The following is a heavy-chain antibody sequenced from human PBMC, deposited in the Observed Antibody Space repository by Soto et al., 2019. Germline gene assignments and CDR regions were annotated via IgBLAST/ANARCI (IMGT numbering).Heavy chain of an antibody. V-gene: IGHV1-58*01. CDR2: IVVGSGNT. CDR3: AALGLAPYYFDY. J-gene: IGHJ4*02. D-gene: IGHD3-10*01. Sequence: SVKVSCKGSGFTFTSSAVQWVRQARGQRLEWIGWIVVGSGNTNYAQKFQERVTITRDMSTSTAYMELSSLRSEDTAVYYCAALGLAPYYFDYWGQGTLVTVSS. CDR1: GFTFTSSA.